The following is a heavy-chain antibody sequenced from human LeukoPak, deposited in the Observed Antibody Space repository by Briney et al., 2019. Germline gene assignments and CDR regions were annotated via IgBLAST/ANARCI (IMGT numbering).Heavy chain of an antibody. CDR1: GFALSSYA. CDR3: AELGITMIGGV. V-gene: IGHV3-23*01. D-gene: IGHD3-10*02. Sequence: GGSLRLSCAASGFALSSYAMSWVRQAPGKGLEWVSATSSSDAGTYHAESVRGRFTISRDNSKNTLYLQMNSLRAEDTAVYYCAELGITMIGGVWGKGTTVTISS. CDR2: TSSSDAGT. J-gene: IGHJ6*04.